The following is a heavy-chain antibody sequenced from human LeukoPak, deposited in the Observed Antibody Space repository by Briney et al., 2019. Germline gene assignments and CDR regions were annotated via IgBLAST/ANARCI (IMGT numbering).Heavy chain of an antibody. CDR3: ARALYDFWSATYNWFDP. J-gene: IGHJ5*02. CDR1: GYTFTGYY. V-gene: IGHV1-2*02. Sequence: ASVKVSCKASGYTFTGYYMHWVRQAPGQGLEWMGWIIPNSGGTNYAQKLQGRVTMTTDTSTSTAYMELRSLRSDDTAVYYCARALYDFWSATYNWFDPWGQGTLVTVSS. D-gene: IGHD3-3*01. CDR2: IIPNSGGT.